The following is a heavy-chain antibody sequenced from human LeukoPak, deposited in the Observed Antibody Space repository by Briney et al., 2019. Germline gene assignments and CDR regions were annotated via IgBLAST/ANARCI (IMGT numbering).Heavy chain of an antibody. J-gene: IGHJ4*02. CDR2: TRNKANSYTT. CDR3: ARVLYDFWSGYPLDY. Sequence: PGGSLRLSCAASGFTFSDHYMDWVRQAPGKGLEWVGRTRNKANSYTTEYAASVKGRFTISRDDSKNSLYLQMNSLKTEDTAVYYCARVLYDFWSGYPLDYWGQGTLVTVSS. D-gene: IGHD3-3*01. V-gene: IGHV3-72*01. CDR1: GFTFSDHY.